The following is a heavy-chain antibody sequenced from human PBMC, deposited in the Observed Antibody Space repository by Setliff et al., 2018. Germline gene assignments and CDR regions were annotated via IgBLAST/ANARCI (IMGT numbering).Heavy chain of an antibody. D-gene: IGHD2-21*02. V-gene: IGHV5-51*01. Sequence: GESLKISCKGSGYRFTTYWIGWVRQMPGKGLEWMGIVYPGDYDTSYSPSFQGRVTISVDKSSNTACLQWSSLKASDAAIYYCARRGWGSSSGDCYSPKGCYYYYMDVWGKGTTVTVSS. CDR2: VYPGDYDT. CDR1: GYRFTTYW. J-gene: IGHJ6*03. CDR3: ARRGWGSSSGDCYSPKGCYYYYMDV.